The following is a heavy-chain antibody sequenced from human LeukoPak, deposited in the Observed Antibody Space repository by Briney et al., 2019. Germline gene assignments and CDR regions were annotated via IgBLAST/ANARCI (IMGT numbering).Heavy chain of an antibody. CDR2: IIPIFGTA. D-gene: IGHD4-17*01. Sequence: VASVKVSCKASGGTFSSYVISWVRQAPGQGLEWMGGIIPIFGTANYAQKFQGRVTITADESTSTAYMELSSLRSDDTAIYYCARNTPNYGDFDFWGQGTLVTVSS. V-gene: IGHV1-69*13. J-gene: IGHJ4*02. CDR1: GGTFSSYV. CDR3: ARNTPNYGDFDF.